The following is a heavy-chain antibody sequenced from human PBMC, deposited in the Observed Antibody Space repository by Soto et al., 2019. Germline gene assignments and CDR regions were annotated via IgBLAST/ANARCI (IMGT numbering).Heavy chain of an antibody. CDR3: ARDYSYGYFWFDP. Sequence: SVKVSCKASGGTFSSYAISWVRQAPGQGLEWMGGIIPIFGTANYAQKFQGRVTITADESTSTAYMELSSLRSEDTAVYYCARDYSYGYFWFDPWGQGTLVTVSS. V-gene: IGHV1-69*13. CDR1: GGTFSSYA. J-gene: IGHJ5*02. CDR2: IIPIFGTA. D-gene: IGHD5-18*01.